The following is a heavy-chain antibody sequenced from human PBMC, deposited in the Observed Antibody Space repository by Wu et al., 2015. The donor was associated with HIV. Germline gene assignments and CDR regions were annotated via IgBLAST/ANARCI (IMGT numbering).Heavy chain of an antibody. CDR2: ISAYNGNT. J-gene: IGHJ3*02. V-gene: IGHV1-18*01. CDR1: GYTFTSYG. D-gene: IGHD3-22*01. Sequence: QVQLVQSGAEVKKPGASVKVSCKASGYTFTSYGISWVRQAPGQGLEWMGWISAYNGNTNYAQKLQGRVTMTTDTSTSTAYMELRSLRSDDTAVYYCARRLGYYDSSGYYDEGAFDIWGQGTMVTVSS. CDR3: ARRLGYYDSSGYYDEGAFDI.